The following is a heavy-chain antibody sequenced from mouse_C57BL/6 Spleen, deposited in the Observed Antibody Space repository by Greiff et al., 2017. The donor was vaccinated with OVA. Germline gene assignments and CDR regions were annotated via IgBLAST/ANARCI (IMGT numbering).Heavy chain of an antibody. CDR1: GYTFTDYY. D-gene: IGHD1-1*01. CDR2: INPNNGGT. CDR3: ARRRNYYGGYYFDY. J-gene: IGHJ2*01. Sequence: EVQLQQSGPELVKPGASVKISCKASGYTFTDYYMNWVKQSHGKSLEWIGDINPNNGGTSYNQKFKGKATLTVDKSSSTAYMELRSLTSEDSAVYYCARRRNYYGGYYFDYWGQGTTLTVSS. V-gene: IGHV1-26*01.